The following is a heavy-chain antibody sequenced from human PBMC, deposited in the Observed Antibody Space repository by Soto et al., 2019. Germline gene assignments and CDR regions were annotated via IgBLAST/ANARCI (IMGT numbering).Heavy chain of an antibody. CDR1: GYTFTGYG. CDR3: GVVRSTNYYYYGMDV. J-gene: IGHJ6*02. Sequence: QVQLVQSGAEVKKPGASVKVSCKASGYTFTGYGISWVRQAPGQGLEWMGWISAYNGNTNYAQKLQGRVTMTTDTSTSTAYMELRSLRSDDTAVYYCGVVRSTNYYYYGMDVWGQGTTVTVSS. D-gene: IGHD2-2*01. CDR2: ISAYNGNT. V-gene: IGHV1-18*01.